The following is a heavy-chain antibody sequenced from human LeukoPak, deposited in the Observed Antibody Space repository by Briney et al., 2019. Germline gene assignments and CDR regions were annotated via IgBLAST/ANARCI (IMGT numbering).Heavy chain of an antibody. CDR2: INPNSGGT. CDR3: ARETPSSPEAARIENWFDP. D-gene: IGHD6-6*01. CDR1: GYTFTGYY. Sequence: ASVKVSCKASGYTFTGYYMHWVRQAPGQGLEWMGWINPNSGGTNYAQKFQGRVTMTRDTSISTAYMELSRLRSDDTAVYYCARETPSSPEAARIENWFDPWGQGTLVTVSS. J-gene: IGHJ5*02. V-gene: IGHV1-2*02.